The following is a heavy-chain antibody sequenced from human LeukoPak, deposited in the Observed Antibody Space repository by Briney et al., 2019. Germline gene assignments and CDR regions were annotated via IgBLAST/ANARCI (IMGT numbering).Heavy chain of an antibody. V-gene: IGHV4-31*03. CDR3: AVARLAKIRYFDY. J-gene: IGHJ4*02. D-gene: IGHD5-24*01. Sequence: SETLSLTCTVSGGSISSGGYYWSWIRQHPGKGLERIGYIYYSGSTYYNPSLKSRVTISVDTSKNQFSLKLSSVTAADTAVYYCAVARLAKIRYFDYWGQGTLVTVSS. CDR2: IYYSGST. CDR1: GGSISSGGYY.